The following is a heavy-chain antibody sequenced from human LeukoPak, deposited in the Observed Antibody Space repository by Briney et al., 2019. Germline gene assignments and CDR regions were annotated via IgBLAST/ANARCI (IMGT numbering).Heavy chain of an antibody. V-gene: IGHV4-59*01. CDR1: GGSISSYY. J-gene: IGHJ4*02. CDR3: ARENPIRGVPQPPDY. CDR2: IYYSGST. D-gene: IGHD3-3*01. Sequence: PSETLSLTCTVSGGSISSYYWSWIRQPPGKGLEWIGYIYYSGSTNYNPSLKSRVTISVDTSKNQFSLKLSSVTAADTAVYYCARENPIRGVPQPPDYWGQGTLVTVSS.